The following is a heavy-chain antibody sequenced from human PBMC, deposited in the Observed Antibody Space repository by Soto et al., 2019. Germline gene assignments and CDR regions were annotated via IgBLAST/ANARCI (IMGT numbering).Heavy chain of an antibody. J-gene: IGHJ4*02. CDR1: GFSLSTSAVG. D-gene: IGHD2-15*01. V-gene: IGHV2-5*02. CDR3: AHLVVAGLTYYFDS. Sequence: QITLKESGPTLVKPTQTLTLTCTFSGFSLSTSAVGVGWIRQPPGKALEWLAFIYWADDKRYSPSLKSSLTIPKDTSKNQVVLAMTNMYPVDTATYYCAHLVVAGLTYYFDSWAAVTLVSVSS. CDR2: IYWADDK.